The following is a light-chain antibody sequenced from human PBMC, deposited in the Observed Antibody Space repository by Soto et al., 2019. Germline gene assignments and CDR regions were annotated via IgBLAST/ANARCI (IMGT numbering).Light chain of an antibody. CDR1: QSITTW. CDR3: QHYNSYPWT. Sequence: DIQMTQSPSTVSAYVGDSVTITCRASQSITTWLAWYQQRPGKAPKLLIYDVSSLQSGVPSRFSGSGSGTEFTHTISSLQPDDFATYYCQHYNSYPWTFGQGTKVDIK. CDR2: DVS. V-gene: IGKV1-5*01. J-gene: IGKJ1*01.